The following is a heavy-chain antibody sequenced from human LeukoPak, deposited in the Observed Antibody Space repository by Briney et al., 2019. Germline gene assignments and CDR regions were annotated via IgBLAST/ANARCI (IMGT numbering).Heavy chain of an antibody. CDR2: ITSSSTYI. Sequence: GGSLRLSCVASGFTFSSYSMNWVRQAPGKGLEWVSSITSSSTYIYYADSVKGRFTISRDNAKNSLYLQMNSLRAEDTAVYSCARDPIFVVPSASFYYYMDVGGKGTTVTVSS. V-gene: IGHV3-21*01. J-gene: IGHJ6*03. CDR1: GFTFSSYS. D-gene: IGHD3-3*01. CDR3: ARDPIFVVPSASFYYYMDV.